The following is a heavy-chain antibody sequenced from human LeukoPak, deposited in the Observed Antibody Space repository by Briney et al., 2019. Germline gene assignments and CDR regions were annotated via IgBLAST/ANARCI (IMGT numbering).Heavy chain of an antibody. CDR3: AREARYDSSGYYFDY. CDR2: MWYDGSNT. J-gene: IGHJ4*02. Sequence: PGGSLRLSCAASGFNFSTYDMHWVRQAPGKGLEWVAVMWYDGSNTYYVDSVKGRFTISRDNSKNTLYLQMNSLRAEDTAVYYCAREARYDSSGYYFDYWGQGTLVTVSS. D-gene: IGHD3-22*01. V-gene: IGHV3-33*01. CDR1: GFNFSTYD.